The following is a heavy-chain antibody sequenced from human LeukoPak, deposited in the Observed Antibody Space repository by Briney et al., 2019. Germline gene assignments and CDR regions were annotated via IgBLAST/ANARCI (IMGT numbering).Heavy chain of an antibody. CDR3: ARRIALYYGDYGWYFDL. V-gene: IGHV4-34*01. D-gene: IGHD4-17*01. CDR1: GGSFSGYY. Sequence: SETLSLTCAVYGGSFSGYYWSWIRQPPGKGLEWIGEINHSGSTNYNPSLKSRVTISVDTSKNQFSLKLSSVTAADTAVHYCARRIALYYGDYGWYFDLWGRGTLVTVSS. J-gene: IGHJ2*01. CDR2: INHSGST.